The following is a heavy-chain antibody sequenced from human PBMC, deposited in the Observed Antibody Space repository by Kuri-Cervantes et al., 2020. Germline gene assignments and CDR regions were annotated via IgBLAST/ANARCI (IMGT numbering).Heavy chain of an antibody. J-gene: IGHJ4*02. V-gene: IGHV1-69*05. D-gene: IGHD3-10*01. CDR3: ARGENYYGSGD. CDR2: IIPIFGTA. CDR1: GGTFSSYA. Sequence: SVKVSCKASGGTFSSYAISWVRQAPGQGLEWMGGIIPIFGTANYAQKLQGRVTMTTDTSTSTAYMELRSLRSDDTAVYYCARGENYYGSGDWGQGTLVTVSS.